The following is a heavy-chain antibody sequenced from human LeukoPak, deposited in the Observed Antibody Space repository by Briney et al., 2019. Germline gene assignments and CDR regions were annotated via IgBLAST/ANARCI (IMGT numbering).Heavy chain of an antibody. CDR1: RYNFNMYW. D-gene: IGHD3-22*01. CDR2: IYPDDSHT. Sequence: GESLKISCKASRYNFNMYWIGWVRQMPRKGLEWMGIIYPDDSHTIYSPSFQGQVTISVDKSISTAYPQWSSLKASDTAMYYCARCISSGYYYSDYWGQGTLVTVSS. V-gene: IGHV5-51*01. J-gene: IGHJ4*02. CDR3: ARCISSGYYYSDY.